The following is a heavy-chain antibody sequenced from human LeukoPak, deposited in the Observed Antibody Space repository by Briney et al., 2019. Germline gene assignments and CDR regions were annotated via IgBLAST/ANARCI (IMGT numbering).Heavy chain of an antibody. J-gene: IGHJ5*02. CDR2: IYYSGST. V-gene: IGHV4-39*07. CDR3: ARSLKGRAVAVANWFDP. Sequence: SETLSLTCTVSSDSISSSSYYWGWIRQPPGKGLEWIGTIYYSGSTYYNPSLKSRVTISVDTSKNQFSLKLSSVTAADTAVYYCARSLKGRAVAVANWFDPWGQGTLVTVSS. D-gene: IGHD6-19*01. CDR1: SDSISSSSYY.